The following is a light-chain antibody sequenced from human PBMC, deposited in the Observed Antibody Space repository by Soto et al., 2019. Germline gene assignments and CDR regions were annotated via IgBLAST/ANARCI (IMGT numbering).Light chain of an antibody. Sequence: DIQMTQSPSSLSASVGDRVTITCQASQDISNYLNWYQQKPGKAPKLLIYDASNLETGVPSRFSGSGSGTECTSTISSMQPENVATYYCQQYDNRPTFGQGTRLEIK. CDR1: QDISNY. CDR3: QQYDNRPT. V-gene: IGKV1-33*01. J-gene: IGKJ5*01. CDR2: DAS.